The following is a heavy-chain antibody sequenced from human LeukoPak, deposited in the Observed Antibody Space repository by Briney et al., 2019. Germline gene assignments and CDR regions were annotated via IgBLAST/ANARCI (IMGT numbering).Heavy chain of an antibody. V-gene: IGHV1-18*01. CDR1: GYTFTNYG. CDR2: ISGYNTNT. D-gene: IGHD2-21*02. J-gene: IGHJ5*02. Sequence: ASVKVSCKASGYTFTNYGLTWVRQAPGQGLEWMGWISGYNTNTNYAQNLQGRVTMTTDTSTSTAYMELRSLRSDDTAVYYCARDGAKYCGGDCYSGPWGQGTLVTVSS. CDR3: ARDGAKYCGGDCYSGP.